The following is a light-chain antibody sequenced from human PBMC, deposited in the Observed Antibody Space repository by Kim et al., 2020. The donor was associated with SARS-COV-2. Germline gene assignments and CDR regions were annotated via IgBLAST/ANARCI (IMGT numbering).Light chain of an antibody. CDR3: QQYNNRPPYT. CDR1: QSVSRN. Sequence: EIVMTQSPATLSVSPGDRVTLSCRASQSVSRNLAWYQQKPGQAPRLLIYATSTRATGIPARFSCTGSGTEFTLTISSLQSEDFAVYYCQQYNNRPPYTFGQGTKLEI. CDR2: ATS. J-gene: IGKJ2*01. V-gene: IGKV3-15*01.